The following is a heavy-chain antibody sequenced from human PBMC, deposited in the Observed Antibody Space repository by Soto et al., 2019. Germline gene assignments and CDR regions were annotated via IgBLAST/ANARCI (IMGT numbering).Heavy chain of an antibody. CDR1: GFTFSAYA. CDR2: ISGSGGRT. V-gene: IGHV3-23*01. Sequence: VQLLEAGGGLVQRGGSLRLSCAASGFTFSAYAMAWVRQATGKGRQWVSGISGSGGRTYYADSVKDRFSISRDTAKSMFFLQRNRLRAEDTTVYVVANPGGRPVVSVEFDYWGQGTVVTVSS. CDR3: ANPGGRPVVSVEFDY. D-gene: IGHD3-10*01. J-gene: IGHJ4*02.